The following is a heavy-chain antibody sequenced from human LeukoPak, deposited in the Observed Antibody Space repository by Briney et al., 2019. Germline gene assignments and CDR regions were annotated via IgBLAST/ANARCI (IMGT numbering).Heavy chain of an antibody. J-gene: IGHJ4*02. Sequence: TGGSLRLSCAVSGLTVSNVWMNWVRQAPGKGLEWVANIKQDGGEKYYVDSVKGRFTISRDNAENSLYLQMNSLRPEDTAVYYCASPPLYCGGGSCNQIDYWGQGTLVTVSS. CDR1: GLTVSNVW. CDR3: ASPPLYCGGGSCNQIDY. CDR2: IKQDGGEK. V-gene: IGHV3-7*03. D-gene: IGHD2-15*01.